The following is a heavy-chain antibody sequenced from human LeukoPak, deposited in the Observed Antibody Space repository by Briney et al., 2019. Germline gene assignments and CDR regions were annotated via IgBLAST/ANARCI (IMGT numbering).Heavy chain of an antibody. D-gene: IGHD3-3*01. CDR3: ASGSEYYDFWSGYWASKHARYYMDV. CDR2: ISAYNGNT. V-gene: IGHV1-18*01. Sequence: ASVKVSCKASDYTFTNNGFVWVRQAPGQGLEWMGWISAYNGNTNYAQKLQGRVTMTTDTSTSTAYMELRSLRSDDTAVYYCASGSEYYDFWSGYWASKHARYYMDVWGKGTTVTVSS. CDR1: DYTFTNNG. J-gene: IGHJ6*03.